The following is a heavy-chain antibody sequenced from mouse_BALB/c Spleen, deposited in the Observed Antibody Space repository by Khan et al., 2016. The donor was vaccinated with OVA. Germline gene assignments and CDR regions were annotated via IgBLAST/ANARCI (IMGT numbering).Heavy chain of an antibody. V-gene: IGHV9-3-1*01. CDR1: GYTFTNYG. J-gene: IGHJ4*01. D-gene: IGHD2-10*01. CDR2: INTYTGEP. CDR3: ARPPYSSYTLDH. Sequence: QIQLVQSGPELKKPGETVKISCKASGYTFTNYGMNWVKQSPGKALKWMGWINTYTGEPTYADDFKGRFAFSLETSASTAYLQINNLKHEDTATYFCARPPYSSYTLDHWGQGTSVTVSS.